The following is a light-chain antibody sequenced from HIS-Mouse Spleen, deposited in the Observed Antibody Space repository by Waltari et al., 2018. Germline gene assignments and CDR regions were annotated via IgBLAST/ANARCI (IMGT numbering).Light chain of an antibody. Sequence: SYVLTQPPSVSVAPGQTARITCSGDALPKQYAYWYQQKPGQAPVLVIYKDRERPSGMRDRFSCSSSGTTVTLTISGVQAEDEADYYCQSADSSGTYRGVFGGGTKLTVL. CDR3: QSADSSGTYRGV. CDR2: KDR. V-gene: IGLV3-25*03. CDR1: ALPKQY. J-gene: IGLJ2*01.